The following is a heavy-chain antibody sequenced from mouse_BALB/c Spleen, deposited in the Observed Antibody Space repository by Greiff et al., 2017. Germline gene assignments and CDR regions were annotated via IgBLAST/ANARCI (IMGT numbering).Heavy chain of an antibody. CDR2: IWAGGST. Sequence: VKLQESGPGLVAPSQSLSITCTVSGFSLTSYGVHWVRQPPGKGLEWLGVIWAGGSTNYNSALMSRLSISKDNSKSQVFLKMNSLQTDDTAMYYCASYYGYDEGAYWGQGTLVTVSA. CDR1: GFSLTSYG. V-gene: IGHV2-9*02. J-gene: IGHJ3*01. D-gene: IGHD2-2*01. CDR3: ASYYGYDEGAY.